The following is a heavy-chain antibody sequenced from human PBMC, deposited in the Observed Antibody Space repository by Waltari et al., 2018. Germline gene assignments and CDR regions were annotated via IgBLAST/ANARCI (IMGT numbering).Heavy chain of an antibody. CDR3: ARGRVNGYMDV. Sequence: EVQLVESGGGLVQPGGSLRLSCAASGFTFSSYSMNWVRQAQGKGLEWSSYISTSSSPIDYADSLKCRFTISRDNAKNSRYLQMNSLRAEDTAVYYCARGRVNGYMDVWGKGTTVTVSS. D-gene: IGHD3-10*01. J-gene: IGHJ6*03. CDR1: GFTFSSYS. CDR2: ISTSSSPI. V-gene: IGHV3-48*04.